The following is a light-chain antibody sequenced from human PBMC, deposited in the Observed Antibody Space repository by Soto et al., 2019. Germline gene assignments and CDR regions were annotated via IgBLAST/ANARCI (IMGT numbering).Light chain of an antibody. V-gene: IGLV1-44*01. CDR2: RNN. J-gene: IGLJ3*02. CDR3: GAWDDTLNGQV. Sequence: QSVLTQPPSASGTPGQRVTLTCSGGGSNIGGNAVNWYQQLPGTALKLLIQRNNERPSGVPDRFSGSKSGTSVSLAISGLPSEDEATYYCGAWDDTLNGQVFGGGTKLTVL. CDR1: GSNIGGNA.